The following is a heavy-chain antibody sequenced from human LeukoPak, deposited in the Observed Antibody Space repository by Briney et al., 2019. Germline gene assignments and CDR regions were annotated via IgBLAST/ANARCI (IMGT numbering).Heavy chain of an antibody. CDR2: IYYSGST. CDR1: GGSISSYY. Sequence: PSETLSLTCTVSGGSISSYYWSWIRQPPGKGLEWIGYIYYSGSTNYNPSLKSRVTISVDTSKNQFSLKPSSVTAADTAVYYCARHGVYYGSGSYSHYYGMDVWGQGTTVTVSS. D-gene: IGHD3-10*01. CDR3: ARHGVYYGSGSYSHYYGMDV. J-gene: IGHJ6*02. V-gene: IGHV4-59*08.